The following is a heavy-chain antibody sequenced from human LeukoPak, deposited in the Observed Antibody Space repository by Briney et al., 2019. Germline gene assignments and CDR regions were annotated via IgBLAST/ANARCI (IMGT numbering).Heavy chain of an antibody. Sequence: SETLSLTCTVSGGAISSYYWIWIRQPPGKGLEWIGYIYYSGSTNYNPSLKSRVTISVDTSKNQFSLKLSSVTAADTAVYYCARHGVAAYSSSPFDYWGQGTLVAVSS. D-gene: IGHD6-13*01. CDR1: GGAISSYY. J-gene: IGHJ4*02. CDR3: ARHGVAAYSSSPFDY. V-gene: IGHV4-59*08. CDR2: IYYSGST.